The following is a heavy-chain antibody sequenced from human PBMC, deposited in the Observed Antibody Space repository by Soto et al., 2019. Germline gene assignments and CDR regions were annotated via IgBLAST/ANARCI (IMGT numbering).Heavy chain of an antibody. V-gene: IGHV1-69*13. CDR3: ARCDSCYGIGYYFDY. Sequence: SVKVSCKASGGTFSSYAISWVRQAPGQGLEWMGGIIPIFGTANYAQKFQGRVTITVDESTSTAYMELSSLRSEDTAVYYCARCDSCYGIGYYFDYWGQVTLVTVYS. CDR1: GGTFSSYA. CDR2: IIPIFGTA. D-gene: IGHD2-15*01. J-gene: IGHJ4*02.